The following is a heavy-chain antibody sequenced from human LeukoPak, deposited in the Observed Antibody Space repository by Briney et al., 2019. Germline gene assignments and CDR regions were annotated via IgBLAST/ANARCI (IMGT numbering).Heavy chain of an antibody. V-gene: IGHV4-34*01. J-gene: IGHJ4*02. CDR3: ARGLGAIVF. D-gene: IGHD2-15*01. CDR1: GGSFSGYY. Sequence: SETLSLTCAVYGGSFSGYYWSWIRQPPGKGLEWIGEINRSGSTNYNPSLKSRVTISVDTSKNQFSLKLTSVTAADTAVYYCARGLGAIVFWGQGTLVTVSS. CDR2: INRSGST.